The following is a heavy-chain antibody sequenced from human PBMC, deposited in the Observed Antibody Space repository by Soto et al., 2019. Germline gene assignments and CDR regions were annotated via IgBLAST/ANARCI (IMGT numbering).Heavy chain of an antibody. CDR2: IYYSGST. V-gene: IGHV4-30-4*01. J-gene: IGHJ6*02. Sequence: ASETLSLTCTVSGGSISSGDYYWSWIRQPPGKGLEWIGYIYYSGSTYYNPFLKSRVTISVDTSKNQFSLKLSSVTAADTALYYCARKYLPYYGSGSPYGMDVWGQGTTVTVSS. CDR1: GGSISSGDYY. D-gene: IGHD3-10*01. CDR3: ARKYLPYYGSGSPYGMDV.